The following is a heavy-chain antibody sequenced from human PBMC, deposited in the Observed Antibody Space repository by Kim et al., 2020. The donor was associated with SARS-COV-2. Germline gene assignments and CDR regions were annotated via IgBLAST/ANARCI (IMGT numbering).Heavy chain of an antibody. CDR1: GYRFTNYW. Sequence: GESLKISCKGSGYRFTNYWIGWVRQMPGKGLEXMGNISPGDSMTVYSPHHQGQVTMSADKSINVAYLQWSHLKTSDTAVYYCAKLLSPDLSGAFDVWGQG. J-gene: IGHJ3*01. D-gene: IGHD6-19*01. CDR3: AKLLSPDLSGAFDV. CDR2: ISPGDSMT. V-gene: IGHV5-51*01.